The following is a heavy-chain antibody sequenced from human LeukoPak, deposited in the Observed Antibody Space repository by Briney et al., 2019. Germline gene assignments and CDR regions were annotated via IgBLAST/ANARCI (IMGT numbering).Heavy chain of an antibody. CDR1: GYTFSNYW. Sequence: PGGSLRLSCAASGYTFSNYWMSWVRQAPGKGLEWVANINQDGSEKSYVDSVEGRFTISRDNAEKSLYLHVNSLRAEDTAVYYCARDTYGGHDYWAPGTLLTVSS. CDR2: INQDGSEK. J-gene: IGHJ4*02. D-gene: IGHD2-21*01. V-gene: IGHV3-7*04. CDR3: ARDTYGGHDY.